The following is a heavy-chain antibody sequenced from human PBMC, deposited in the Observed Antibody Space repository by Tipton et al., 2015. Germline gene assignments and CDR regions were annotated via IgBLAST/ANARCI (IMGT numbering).Heavy chain of an antibody. CDR2: ISYTDGA. CDR1: GGSVSSGNYY. J-gene: IGHJ4*02. Sequence: TLSLTCNVSGGSVSSGNYYWSWIRQPPGKALEWIGYISYTDGAHYNPALRSRVTISVDTSKTQFSLKMSSVTASDTAVYYCARARGRHGGLFDSWGQGILVTVSS. CDR3: ARARGRHGGLFDS. D-gene: IGHD4-23*01. V-gene: IGHV4-61*01.